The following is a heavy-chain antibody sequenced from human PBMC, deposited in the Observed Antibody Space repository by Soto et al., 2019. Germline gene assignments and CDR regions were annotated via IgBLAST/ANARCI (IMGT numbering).Heavy chain of an antibody. J-gene: IGHJ4*02. CDR1: GGSFSGYY. Sequence: TSETLSLTCAVYGGSFSGYYWSWIRQPPGKGLEWIGEINHSGSTNYNPSLKSRVTISVDTSKNQFSLKLSSVTAADTAVYYCARGDNWKGVRYFDYWGQGTLVTV. D-gene: IGHD1-20*01. CDR2: INHSGST. V-gene: IGHV4-34*01. CDR3: ARGDNWKGVRYFDY.